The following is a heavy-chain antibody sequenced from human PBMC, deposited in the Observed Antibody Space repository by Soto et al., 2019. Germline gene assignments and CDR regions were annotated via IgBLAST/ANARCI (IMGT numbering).Heavy chain of an antibody. Sequence: ASVKVSCKASGYTFTSYDINWVRQAPGQGLEWLGRINPTSGGTSTAHKFQGWVTMSTDTSISTASMELTRLTSDDTAIYYCARGDSTDCSNGVCSFFYNHDMDVWGQGTTVTVSS. J-gene: IGHJ6*02. D-gene: IGHD2-8*01. CDR3: ARGDSTDCSNGVCSFFYNHDMDV. CDR1: GYTFTSYD. CDR2: INPTSGGT. V-gene: IGHV1-2*04.